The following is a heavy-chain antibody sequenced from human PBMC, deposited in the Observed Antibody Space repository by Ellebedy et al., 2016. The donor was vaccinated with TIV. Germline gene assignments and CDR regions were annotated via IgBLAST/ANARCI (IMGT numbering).Heavy chain of an antibody. D-gene: IGHD4-23*01. CDR1: GFTVSSNY. CDR3: ARDAADSGGKLDY. J-gene: IGHJ4*02. CDR2: IYSGADGGDT. Sequence: GESLKISCAASGFTVSSNYMNWVRQAPGKGLEWVSVIYSGADGGDTYYADSVKGQFTISRDNSKNTLYLQMNNLRAEDTAVYYCARDAADSGGKLDYWGLGTLVTVSS. V-gene: IGHV3-53*01.